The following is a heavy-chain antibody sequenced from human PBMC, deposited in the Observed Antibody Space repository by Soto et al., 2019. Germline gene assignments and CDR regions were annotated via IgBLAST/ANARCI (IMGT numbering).Heavy chain of an antibody. CDR1: GFTFSSYG. J-gene: IGHJ4*02. Sequence: GGSLRLSCAASGFTFSSYGMHWVRQAPGKGLEWVAVIWYDGSNKYYADSVKGRFTISRDNSKNTLYLQMNSLRAEDTAVYYCARTSGFIAAAGIDYWGQGTLVTVSS. V-gene: IGHV3-33*01. CDR3: ARTSGFIAAAGIDY. D-gene: IGHD6-13*01. CDR2: IWYDGSNK.